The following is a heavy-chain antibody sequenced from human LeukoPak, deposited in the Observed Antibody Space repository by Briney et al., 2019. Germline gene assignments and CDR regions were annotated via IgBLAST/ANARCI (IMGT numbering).Heavy chain of an antibody. J-gene: IGHJ4*02. CDR3: ARADLSRSPYSSSWYRYYFDY. CDR1: GGTFSSYA. D-gene: IGHD6-13*01. V-gene: IGHV1-69*05. Sequence: ASMKVSCKASGGTFSSYAISWVRQAPGQGLEWMGGIIPIFGTANYAQKFQGRVTITTDESTSTAYMELSSLRSEDTAVYYCARADLSRSPYSSSWYRYYFDYWGQGTLVTVSS. CDR2: IIPIFGTA.